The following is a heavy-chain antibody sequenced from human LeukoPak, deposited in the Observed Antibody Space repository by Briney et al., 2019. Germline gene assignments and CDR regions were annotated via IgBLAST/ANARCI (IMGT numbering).Heavy chain of an antibody. CDR2: IYYSGST. Sequence: SETLSLTCTVSGGSISSYYWSWIRQPPGKGLEWIGYIYYSGSTNYNPSLKSRVTISVDTSKNQFSLKLSSVTAADTAVYYCARGEYGSGSYYRGPAPIYYYYYYMDVWGKGTTVTVSS. D-gene: IGHD3-10*01. J-gene: IGHJ6*03. CDR1: GGSISSYY. V-gene: IGHV4-59*01. CDR3: ARGEYGSGSYYRGPAPIYYYYYYMDV.